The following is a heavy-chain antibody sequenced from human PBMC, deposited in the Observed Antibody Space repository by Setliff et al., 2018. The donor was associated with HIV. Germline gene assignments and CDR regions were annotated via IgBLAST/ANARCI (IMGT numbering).Heavy chain of an antibody. CDR1: GYTFTSYG. V-gene: IGHV1-18*01. Sequence: GASVKVSCKASGYTFTSYGISWVRQAPGQGLEWMGWISAYNGNTNYAQKLQGRVTMTTDTSTSTAYMELRSLRSDDTAVYYCARDDGGAAAGTWGYYYYYMDVWGKGTTVTVSS. D-gene: IGHD6-13*01. J-gene: IGHJ6*03. CDR3: ARDDGGAAAGTWGYYYYYMDV. CDR2: ISAYNGNT.